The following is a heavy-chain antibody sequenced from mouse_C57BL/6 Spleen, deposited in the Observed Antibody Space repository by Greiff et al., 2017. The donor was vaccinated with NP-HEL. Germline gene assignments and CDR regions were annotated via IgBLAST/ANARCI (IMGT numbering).Heavy chain of an antibody. D-gene: IGHD1-1*01. CDR2: INPGSGGT. V-gene: IGHV1-54*01. J-gene: IGHJ2*01. CDR3: ARSDYGSYFDY. Sequence: VKVVESGAELVRPGTSVKVSCKASGYAFTNYLIEWVKQRPGQGLEWIGVINPGSGGTNYNEKFKGKATLTADKSSSTAYMQLSSLTSEDSAVYFCARSDYGSYFDYWGQGTTLTVSS. CDR1: GYAFTNYL.